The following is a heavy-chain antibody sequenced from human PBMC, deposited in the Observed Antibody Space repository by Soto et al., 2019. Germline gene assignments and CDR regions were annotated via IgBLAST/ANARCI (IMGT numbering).Heavy chain of an antibody. CDR2: LNTYGNT. V-gene: IGHV4-4*07. CDR1: GGSISSYR. CDR3: GRESGETWDYEAS. D-gene: IGHD1-7*01. J-gene: IGHJ5*02. Sequence: SETLSLTCTVSGGSISSYRWSWIRQPAGKGLEWIGRLNTYGNTHYNPSLNSRVTVSVDTSRNQFFLTLRSVTAADSAVYHCGRESGETWDYEASWGQGTPVTVSS.